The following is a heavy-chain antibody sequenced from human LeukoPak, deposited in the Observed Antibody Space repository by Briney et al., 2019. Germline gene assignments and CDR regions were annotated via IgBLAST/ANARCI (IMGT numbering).Heavy chain of an antibody. J-gene: IGHJ5*02. CDR1: GFTFNDYY. CDR3: ATDGAGFDT. Sequence: GGSLRLSCAASGFTFNDYYMSWVRQAPGKGLEWLSYITLGGTNTHYADSVKGRFTISRDNAKKSLYLEMNNLRAEDTAVYYCATDGAGFDTWGQGVLVPVPS. V-gene: IGHV3-11*01. CDR2: ITLGGTNT.